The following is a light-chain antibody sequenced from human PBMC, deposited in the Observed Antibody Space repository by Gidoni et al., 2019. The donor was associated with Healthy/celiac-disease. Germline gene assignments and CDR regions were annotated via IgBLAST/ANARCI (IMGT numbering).Light chain of an antibody. CDR1: KLGDKY. V-gene: IGLV3-1*01. Sequence: SYELTQLPSVSVSPGQTASITCSGDKLGDKYACWYQQNPGQSPVLLIYHDSKRPSGIPERFSGSNSGNTATLTISGTQAMDEADYYCQAWESSTVVFGGGTKLTVL. CDR3: QAWESSTVV. J-gene: IGLJ2*01. CDR2: HDS.